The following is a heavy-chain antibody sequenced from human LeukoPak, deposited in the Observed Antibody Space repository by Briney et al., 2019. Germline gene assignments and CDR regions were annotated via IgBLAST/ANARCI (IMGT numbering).Heavy chain of an antibody. CDR3: SKWGDYDVVTGYYDSDF. J-gene: IGHJ4*02. V-gene: IGHV3-23*01. Sequence: PGASLRLSCAASGFTFNNYAMSWVRQAPGKGLEWVSAILGSGRSAYYADSVKGRFTISRDNSKNSLFLQMNSLRVEDTALYYCSKWGDYDVVTGYYDSDFWGQGTLVTVSA. D-gene: IGHD3-9*01. CDR2: ILGSGRSA. CDR1: GFTFNNYA.